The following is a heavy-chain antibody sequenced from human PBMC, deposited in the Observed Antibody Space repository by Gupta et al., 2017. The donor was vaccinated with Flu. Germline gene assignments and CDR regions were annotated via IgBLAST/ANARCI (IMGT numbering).Heavy chain of an antibody. J-gene: IGHJ6*01. CDR2: IVGSGGIT. V-gene: IGHV3-23*01. CDR1: GFTFSSYA. D-gene: IGHD3-3*01. CDR3: AKGAITTMRGYGVDV. Sequence: EVQLLESGGGLVQPGGSLRLYCAATGFTFSSYAMSWVRQAPGKGLEWVSGIVGSGGITDYADSVKGRFTISRDNSKNTVYLQMKSLRVEDTAVYYCAKGAITTMRGYGVDVWGQGRTVTVSS.